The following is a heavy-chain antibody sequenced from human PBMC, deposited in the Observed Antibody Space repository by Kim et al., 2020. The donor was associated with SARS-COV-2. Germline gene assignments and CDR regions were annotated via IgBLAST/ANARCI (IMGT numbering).Heavy chain of an antibody. V-gene: IGHV3-23*01. CDR3: AKDHTRLQSHYYYGMDV. CDR2: ISGSGGST. Sequence: GGSLRLSCAASGFTFSSYAMSWVRQAPGKGLEWVSAISGSGGSTYYADSVKGRFTISRDNSKNTLYLQMNSLRAEDTAVYYCAKDHTRLQSHYYYGMDVWGQGTTVTVSS. J-gene: IGHJ6*02. CDR1: GFTFSSYA. D-gene: IGHD4-4*01.